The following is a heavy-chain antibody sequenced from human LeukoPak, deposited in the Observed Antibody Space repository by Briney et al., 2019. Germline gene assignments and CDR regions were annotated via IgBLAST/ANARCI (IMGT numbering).Heavy chain of an antibody. J-gene: IGHJ4*02. V-gene: IGHV2-5*02. CDR1: GFSLNTTGVG. CDR3: ARDPGWRTFDS. D-gene: IGHD2-15*01. Sequence: ESGPTLVKPTQTLTLTCTFSGFSLNTTGVGVGWIRQPPGKALQWLALIYWDDDKRYSPSLKNRLTITKDTSKNQVVLSMTNMDPVDTATYFCARDPGWRTFDSWGQGAPVTVSS. CDR2: IYWDDDK.